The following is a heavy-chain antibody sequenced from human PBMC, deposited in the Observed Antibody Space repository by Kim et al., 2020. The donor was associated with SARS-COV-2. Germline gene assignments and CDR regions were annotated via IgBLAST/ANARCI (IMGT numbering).Heavy chain of an antibody. D-gene: IGHD1-26*01. J-gene: IGHJ6*02. Sequence: GGSLRLSCAASGFTFSSYAMHWVRQAPGKGLEWVAVISYDGSNKYYADSVKGRFTISRDNSKNTLYLQMNSLRAEDTAVYYCAREGIGGSYYGDYYYYGMDVWGQGTMVTVSS. V-gene: IGHV3-30*04. CDR2: ISYDGSNK. CDR3: AREGIGGSYYGDYYYYGMDV. CDR1: GFTFSSYA.